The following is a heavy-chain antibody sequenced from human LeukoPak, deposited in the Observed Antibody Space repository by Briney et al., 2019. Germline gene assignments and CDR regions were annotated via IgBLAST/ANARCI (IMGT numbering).Heavy chain of an antibody. D-gene: IGHD3-10*01. CDR1: GGSISSYY. J-gene: IGHJ6*03. V-gene: IGHV4-59*01. Sequence: SETLSLTCTVSGGSISSYYWSWIRQPPGKGLEWIGYIYYSGSTNYNPSLKSRVTISVDTSKNQFSLKLSSVTAADTAVYYCARSITVVRGAPLGYYYYYMDVWGKGTTVTVSS. CDR3: ARSITVVRGAPLGYYYYYMDV. CDR2: IYYSGST.